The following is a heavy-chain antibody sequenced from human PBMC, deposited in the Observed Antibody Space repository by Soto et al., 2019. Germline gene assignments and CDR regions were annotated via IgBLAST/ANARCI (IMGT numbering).Heavy chain of an antibody. CDR1: GITFTKYA. J-gene: IGHJ3*02. CDR3: VGDYGGLEGFDI. D-gene: IGHD4-17*01. Sequence: EVQLLESGGGLVQPGGSLRLSCAASGITFTKYAMAWVRQAPERGVEWVSGISGSGGGTYYADSVKGRFTISRDNSKNTMFMQMNSLRAEDTAKYYCVGDYGGLEGFDIWGQGTMVTVSS. CDR2: ISGSGGGT. V-gene: IGHV3-23*01.